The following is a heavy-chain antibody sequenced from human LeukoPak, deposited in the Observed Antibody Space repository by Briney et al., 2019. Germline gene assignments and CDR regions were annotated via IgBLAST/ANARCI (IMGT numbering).Heavy chain of an antibody. V-gene: IGHV3-30-3*01. CDR1: GFTFSSYA. CDR2: ISYDGSNK. J-gene: IGHJ5*02. Sequence: GGSLRLSCAASGFTFSSYAMHWVRQAPGKGLEWVAVISYDGSNKYYADSVKGRFTISRDNSKNTLYLQMDSLRAEDTAVYYCARGGHYGDYWFDPWGQGTLVTVSS. CDR3: ARGGHYGDYWFDP. D-gene: IGHD4-17*01.